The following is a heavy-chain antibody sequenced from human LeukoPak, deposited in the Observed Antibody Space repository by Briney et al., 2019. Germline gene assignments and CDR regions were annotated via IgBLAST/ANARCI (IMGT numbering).Heavy chain of an antibody. Sequence: SETLSLTCTVSGGSISSYYWSWIRQPPGKGLEWIGYIYYSGSTNHNPSLKSRVTTSVDTSKNHFSLKLSSVTAADTAICYCARGSTGYSSTWYNYWGQGTLVTVSS. D-gene: IGHD6-13*01. CDR1: GGSISSYY. V-gene: IGHV4-59*01. CDR3: ARGSTGYSSTWYNY. J-gene: IGHJ4*02. CDR2: IYYSGST.